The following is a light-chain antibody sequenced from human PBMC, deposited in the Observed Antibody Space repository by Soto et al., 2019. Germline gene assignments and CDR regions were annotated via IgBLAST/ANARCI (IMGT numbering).Light chain of an antibody. J-gene: IGLJ1*01. CDR3: CSYAGSRIPLI. Sequence: QSVLTQAASVSGSPGQSITISCTGTSSDVGSYNLVSWYQQHPGKAPKLMIYEVSKRPSGLSNRFSGSKSGNTASLTISGLQAEDEADYYCCSYAGSRIPLICVTGTKVTVL. CDR2: EVS. V-gene: IGLV2-23*02. CDR1: SSDVGSYNL.